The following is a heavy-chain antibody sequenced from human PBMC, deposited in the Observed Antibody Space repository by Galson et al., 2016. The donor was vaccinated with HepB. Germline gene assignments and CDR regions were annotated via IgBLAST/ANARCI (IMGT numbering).Heavy chain of an antibody. Sequence: SETLSLTCTVSGASLXXXGYXXXWXXXPAXXXLEXXXHTYXGRGNTYNPXLRSRVTLSIDASTNEMSLTLTSVTAADTAVYYCGTYLEGHGGTGYWGQGTLVTVSS. CDR2: TYXGRGN. CDR1: GASLXXXGYX. D-gene: IGHD3-16*01. CDR3: GTYLEGHGGTGY. J-gene: IGHJ4*02. V-gene: IGHV4-61*08.